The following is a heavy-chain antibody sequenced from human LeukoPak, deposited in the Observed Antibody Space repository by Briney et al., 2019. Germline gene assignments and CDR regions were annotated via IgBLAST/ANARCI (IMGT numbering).Heavy chain of an antibody. D-gene: IGHD4-11*01. CDR3: AREEPSNTYYFDY. Sequence: SETLSLTCTVSGGSISSYYWSWIRQPPGKGLEWIGYIYYSGSTNYNPSLKSRVTISVDTSKNQYSLKLSSVTAADTAVYYCAREEPSNTYYFDYWGQGTLVTVSS. CDR1: GGSISSYY. V-gene: IGHV4-59*01. J-gene: IGHJ4*02. CDR2: IYYSGST.